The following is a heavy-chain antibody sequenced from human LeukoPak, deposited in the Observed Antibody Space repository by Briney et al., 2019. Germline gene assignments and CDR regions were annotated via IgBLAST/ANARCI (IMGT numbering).Heavy chain of an antibody. CDR2: IYYSGST. Sequence: PSETLSLTCTVSGDSISRSTYYWAWIRQPPGKGLEWIGYIYYSGSTYYNPSLKSRVTISVDTSKNQFSLKLSSVTAADTAVYYCARVGGRDYYDSSGYYYAVKPWYFDLWGRGTLVTVSS. CDR3: ARVGGRDYYDSSGYYYAVKPWYFDL. D-gene: IGHD3-22*01. V-gene: IGHV4-30-4*08. J-gene: IGHJ2*01. CDR1: GDSISRSTYY.